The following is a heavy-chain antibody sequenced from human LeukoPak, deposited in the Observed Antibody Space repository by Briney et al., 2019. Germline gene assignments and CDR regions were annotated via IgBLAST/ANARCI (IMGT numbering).Heavy chain of an antibody. J-gene: IGHJ3*02. CDR1: GFTFSSYS. CDR2: ISSSSSYI. CDR3: ARDRRFGELSDAFDI. Sequence: GGSLRLSCAASGFTFSSYSMNWVRQAPGKGLEWVSSISSSSSYIYYADSVKGRFTISRDNAKDSLYLQMNSLRAEDTAVYYCARDRRFGELSDAFDIWGQGTMVTVSS. V-gene: IGHV3-21*01. D-gene: IGHD3-10*01.